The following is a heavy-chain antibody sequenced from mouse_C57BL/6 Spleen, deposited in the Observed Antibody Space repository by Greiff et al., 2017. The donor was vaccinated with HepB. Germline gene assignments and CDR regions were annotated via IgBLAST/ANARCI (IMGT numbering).Heavy chain of an antibody. CDR3: ARRAVMDAMDY. V-gene: IGHV5-6*02. CDR2: ISSGGSYT. D-gene: IGHD1-1*01. Sequence: EVKLQESGGDLVKPGGSLKLSCAASGFTFSSYGMSWVRQTPDKRLEWVATISSGGSYTYYPDSVKGRFTISRDNAKNTLYLQMSSLKSEDTAMYYCARRAVMDAMDYWGQGTSVTVSS. J-gene: IGHJ4*01. CDR1: GFTFSSYG.